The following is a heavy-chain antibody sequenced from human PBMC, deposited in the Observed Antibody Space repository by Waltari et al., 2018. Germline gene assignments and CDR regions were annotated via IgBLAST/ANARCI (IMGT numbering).Heavy chain of an antibody. D-gene: IGHD6-19*01. CDR1: GGSISSGSYY. CDR2: IYTSGST. CDR3: ARDKSGYSSGFYYFDY. V-gene: IGHV4-61*02. Sequence: QVQLQESGPGLVKPSQTLSLTCTVSGGSISSGSYYWSWIRQPAGKGLEWIGRIYTSGSTNYNPSLKSRVTISVDTSKNQFSLKLSSVTAADTAVYYCARDKSGYSSGFYYFDYWGQGTLVTVSS. J-gene: IGHJ4*02.